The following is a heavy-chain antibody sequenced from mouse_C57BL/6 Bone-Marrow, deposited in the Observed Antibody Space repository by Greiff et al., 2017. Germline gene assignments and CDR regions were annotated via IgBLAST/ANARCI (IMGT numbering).Heavy chain of an antibody. CDR2: IDPANGNT. CDR3: ARGDGTGPGAMDY. D-gene: IGHD3-2*01. J-gene: IGHJ4*01. Sequence: EVMLVESVAELVRPGASVKLSCTASGFNIKNTYMHWVKQRPEQGLEWIGRIDPANGNTKYAPKFQGKATITADTSSNTAYLQLSSLTSEDTAIXYCARGDGTGPGAMDYWGQGTSVTVSS. CDR1: GFNIKNTY. V-gene: IGHV14-3*01.